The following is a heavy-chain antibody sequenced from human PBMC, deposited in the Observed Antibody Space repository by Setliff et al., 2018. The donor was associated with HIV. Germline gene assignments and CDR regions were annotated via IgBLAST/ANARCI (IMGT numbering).Heavy chain of an antibody. V-gene: IGHV5-51*01. Sequence: GESLKISCQCSGFNFLAHWIGWVRQVPEKGLEWMGIVYPGDSDTRYNPSFEGQVTVSADKTITTAYLQLTSLKASDTAMYFCARLPYYVSGGVFDHRGKGTLVTVSS. D-gene: IGHD3-10*01. CDR1: GFNFLAHW. J-gene: IGHJ4*02. CDR2: VYPGDSDT. CDR3: ARLPYYVSGGVFDH.